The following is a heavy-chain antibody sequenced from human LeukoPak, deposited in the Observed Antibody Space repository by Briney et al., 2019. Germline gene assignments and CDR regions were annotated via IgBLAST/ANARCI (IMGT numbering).Heavy chain of an antibody. D-gene: IGHD1-26*01. J-gene: IGHJ3*02. CDR1: GTTFPGFW. Sequence: GESLKISCQGSGTTFPGFWLAWVRQLPGKGLEWIGIVFPGDSETRYNPSFEGQVTISVDNSVSTAFLQWRSLKASDTATYFCASAKRYSVNYYRDAFDIWGQGTPVTVSS. CDR3: ASAKRYSVNYYRDAFDI. CDR2: VFPGDSET. V-gene: IGHV5-51*01.